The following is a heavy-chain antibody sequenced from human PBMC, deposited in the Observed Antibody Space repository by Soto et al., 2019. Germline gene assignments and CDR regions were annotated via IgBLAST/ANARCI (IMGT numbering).Heavy chain of an antibody. CDR2: INPSDRTT. J-gene: IGHJ4*02. V-gene: IGHV1-46*01. CDR1: GYSFTSYY. Sequence: ASVKVSCKTSGYSFTSYYIHWVRQAPRQGLEWMGIINPSDRTTYYAQKFQGRVTMTSDTSTSTVYMELSSLRSEDTAVYYCASAPTMRGAYVDYWGQGALVTVSS. CDR3: ASAPTMRGAYVDY.